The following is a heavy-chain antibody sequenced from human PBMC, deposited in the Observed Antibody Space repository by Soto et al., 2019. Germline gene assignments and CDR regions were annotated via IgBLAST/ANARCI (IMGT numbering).Heavy chain of an antibody. CDR2: TPYNENTK. CDR3: AKEESSGYYRPADY. J-gene: IGHJ4*02. CDR1: GFTLSSVG. V-gene: IGHV3-30*18. Sequence: QVQLVESGGGVVQPGRSLRLSCAASGFTLSSVGMHWVRQAPGKGLEWVGVTPYNENTKYYGASVKGRFTISRDNPKNMVYLEMNSLRAEDTAVYYCAKEESSGYYRPADYWGQGTLVSVSS. D-gene: IGHD6-19*01.